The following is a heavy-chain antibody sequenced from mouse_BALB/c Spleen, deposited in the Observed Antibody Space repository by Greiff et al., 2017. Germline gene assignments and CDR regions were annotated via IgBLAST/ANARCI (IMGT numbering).Heavy chain of an antibody. CDR2: ISYDGSN. CDR1: GYSITSGYY. Sequence: EVQVVESGPGLVKPSQSLSLTCSVTGYSITSGYYWNWIRQFPGNKLEWMGYISYDGSNNYNPSLKNRISITRDTSKNQFFLKLNSVTTEDTATYYCAKIYYDYGWYFDVWGAGTTVTVSS. D-gene: IGHD2-4*01. V-gene: IGHV3-6*02. J-gene: IGHJ1*01. CDR3: AKIYYDYGWYFDV.